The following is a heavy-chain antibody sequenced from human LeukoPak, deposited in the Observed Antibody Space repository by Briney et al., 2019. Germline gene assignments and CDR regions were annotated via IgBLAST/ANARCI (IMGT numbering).Heavy chain of an antibody. D-gene: IGHD6-13*01. V-gene: IGHV3-23*01. Sequence: AGGSLGLSCAASGFTFSSYAMSWVRQAPGKGLEWVSGISGSGASANYADSVKGRFTISRDFSKNTLDLQMRSLRAEDTAVYYCAKDKVAAAGPYYFDFWGQGALVTISS. CDR2: ISGSGASA. CDR3: AKDKVAAAGPYYFDF. J-gene: IGHJ4*02. CDR1: GFTFSSYA.